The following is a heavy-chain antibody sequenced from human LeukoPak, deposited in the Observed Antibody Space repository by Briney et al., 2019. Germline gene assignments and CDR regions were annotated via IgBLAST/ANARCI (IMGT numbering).Heavy chain of an antibody. V-gene: IGHV3-7*03. Sequence: GVSLRLSCAASTFTFSNYWMSWVRQAPGKGLEWVANIKQDGSEKYYVDSVKGRFTISRDNTKTSLYLQMNSLRAEDTAVYYCARDVLAAGATGTFDIWGQGTMVTVSS. CDR1: TFTFSNYW. D-gene: IGHD1-14*01. CDR2: IKQDGSEK. CDR3: ARDVLAAGATGTFDI. J-gene: IGHJ3*02.